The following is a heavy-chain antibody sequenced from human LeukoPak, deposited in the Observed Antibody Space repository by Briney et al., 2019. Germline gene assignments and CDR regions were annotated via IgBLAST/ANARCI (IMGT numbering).Heavy chain of an antibody. CDR3: ASWPSWRGY. CDR1: GFTFSVSA. CDR2: IRSKAKNYAT. J-gene: IGHJ4*02. D-gene: IGHD6-13*01. Sequence: GGSLRLSCAASGFTFSVSAMHWVRQASGKGLEWVGRIRSKAKNYATEYAASVKGRFTISRDNSKNTLYLQMNSLRAEDTAVYYCASWPSWRGYWGQGTLVTVSS. V-gene: IGHV3-73*01.